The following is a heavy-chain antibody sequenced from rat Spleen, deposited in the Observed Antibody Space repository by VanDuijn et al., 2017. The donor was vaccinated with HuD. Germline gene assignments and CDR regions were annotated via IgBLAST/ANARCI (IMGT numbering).Heavy chain of an antibody. J-gene: IGHJ3*01. CDR3: ARNNYGGYSELGWFAY. CDR1: GSTFSDYY. V-gene: IGHV5-20*01. D-gene: IGHD1-11*01. Sequence: EVQLVESGGGLVQPGRSLKLSCAASGSTFSDYYMAWVRQAPTKGLEWVASISYDGGRAYYRDSVKGRFTISRDNAKSTLYLQMDSLRSEDTATYYCARNNYGGYSELGWFAYWGQGTLVTVSS. CDR2: ISYDGGRA.